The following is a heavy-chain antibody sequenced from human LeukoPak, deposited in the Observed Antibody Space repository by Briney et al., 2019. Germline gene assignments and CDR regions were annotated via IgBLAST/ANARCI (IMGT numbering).Heavy chain of an antibody. CDR2: IKSKTDGGTP. D-gene: IGHD6-13*01. V-gene: IGHV3-15*01. Sequence: GGSPRLSCAASGFTFSNAWMSWVRQAPGKGLEWVGRIKSKTDGGTPDYAAPVKGRFTISRDDSKNTLYLQMNSLKTEDTAVYYCTGVSRSSWYDYWGQGTLVTVSS. CDR3: TGVSRSSWYDY. J-gene: IGHJ4*02. CDR1: GFTFSNAW.